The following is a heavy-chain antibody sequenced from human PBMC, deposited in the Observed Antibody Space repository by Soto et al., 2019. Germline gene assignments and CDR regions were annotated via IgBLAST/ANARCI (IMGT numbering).Heavy chain of an antibody. CDR2: VYYSGST. CDR3: ARDRSSKMASYFDF. V-gene: IGHV4-59*01. D-gene: IGHD3-10*01. J-gene: IGHJ4*02. CDR1: GGSISTYY. Sequence: SETPSLTCTVSGGSISTYYWGWLRQPPGKGLEWIGYVYYSGSTNYNPSLKSRVTISVDTSKNQFSLKLTSVTAADTAVYFCARDRSSKMASYFDFWGQGTLVTVS.